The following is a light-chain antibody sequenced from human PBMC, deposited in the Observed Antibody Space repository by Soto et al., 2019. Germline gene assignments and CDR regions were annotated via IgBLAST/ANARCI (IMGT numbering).Light chain of an antibody. CDR1: SSDIAGHKY. J-gene: IGLJ2*01. Sequence: QSVLTQPASVSGSPGQSITISCTGTSSDIAGHKYVSWYQQHPGKAPKLIIFEVTNLPSGVSSRFSASKSGDTASLIISGLQAEDEADYFCSSYSSTSTVVFGGGTKLTVL. CDR2: EVT. CDR3: SSYSSTSTVV. V-gene: IGLV2-14*01.